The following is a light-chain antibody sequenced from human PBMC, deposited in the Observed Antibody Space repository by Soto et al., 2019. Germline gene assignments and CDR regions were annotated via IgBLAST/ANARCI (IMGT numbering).Light chain of an antibody. CDR3: QQYGTSSRT. Sequence: DIQMTQSPSSLSASVGDRVNITCRASQSITRYLNWYQQKPGKAPNLLIYAASSLHSGVPSRFSGAGSGTDFTLTISRLEPEDFAVYYCQQYGTSSRTFGQGTKVEIK. CDR2: AAS. CDR1: QSITRY. V-gene: IGKV1-39*01. J-gene: IGKJ1*01.